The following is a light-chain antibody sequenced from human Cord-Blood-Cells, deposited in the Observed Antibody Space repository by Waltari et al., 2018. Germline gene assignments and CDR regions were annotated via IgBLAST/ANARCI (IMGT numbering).Light chain of an antibody. V-gene: IGLV2-14*01. CDR3: SSYTSSSTLV. CDR1: SSDVGGYNY. Sequence: QSALTQPASVSGSPGQSITISCTGTSSDVGGYNYVSRYQQHPGKAPKLMIYDVSNRPSGFSNRFSGSKSGNTASLTISGLQAEDEADYYCSSYTSSSTLVFSGGTKLTVL. J-gene: IGLJ2*01. CDR2: DVS.